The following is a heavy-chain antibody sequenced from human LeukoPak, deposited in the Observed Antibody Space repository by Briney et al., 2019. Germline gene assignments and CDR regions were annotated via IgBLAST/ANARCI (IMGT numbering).Heavy chain of an antibody. D-gene: IGHD3-16*01. J-gene: IGHJ4*02. V-gene: IGHV3-74*01. CDR3: TTGTFLGVDY. CDR1: GFTFSTYW. CDR2: INSDGSST. Sequence: GGSLRLSCAASGFTFSTYWMHWVRQAPGKGLVWVSRINSDGSSTSYADSVKGRFTISRDNAKNTLYLQMNSLKTEDTAVYYCTTGTFLGVDYWGQGTLVTVSS.